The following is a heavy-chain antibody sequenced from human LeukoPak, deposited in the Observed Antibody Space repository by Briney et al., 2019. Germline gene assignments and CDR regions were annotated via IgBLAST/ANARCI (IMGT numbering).Heavy chain of an antibody. J-gene: IGHJ4*02. CDR3: AGTIEVVIAPFDY. D-gene: IGHD3-22*01. V-gene: IGHV3-74*01. CDR1: GFTFSSYW. CDR2: INSDGGST. Sequence: PGGSLRLSCTASGFTFSSYWMHWVRQAPGKGLVWVSRINSDGGSTSSADSVKGRFTISRDNAKNTLYLQMNSLRAEDTAVYYCAGTIEVVIAPFDYWGQGTLVTVSS.